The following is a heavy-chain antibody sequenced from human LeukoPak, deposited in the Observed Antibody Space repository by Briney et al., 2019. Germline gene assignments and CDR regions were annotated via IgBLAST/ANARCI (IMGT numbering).Heavy chain of an antibody. CDR1: GYTFTNNF. D-gene: IGHD3-9*01. CDR2: INPSGDNT. V-gene: IGHV1-46*01. J-gene: IGHJ4*02. CDR3: AREEISVAYYDILTGHISKGYFDY. Sequence: ASVKVSCKASGYTFTNNFMHWVRQAPGQGLEWMGIINPSGDNTWYAQKFQGRVTMTRDMATSTDYMEVSSLRSEDTAVYYCAREEISVAYYDILTGHISKGYFDYWGQGTLVTVSS.